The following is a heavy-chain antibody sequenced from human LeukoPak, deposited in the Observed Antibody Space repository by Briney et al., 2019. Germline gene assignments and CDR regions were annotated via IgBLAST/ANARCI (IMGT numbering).Heavy chain of an antibody. V-gene: IGHV3-23*01. D-gene: IGHD6-13*01. CDR2: ITGSGGTT. CDR3: ARGADRETTYSQIDY. J-gene: IGHJ4*02. Sequence: GGSLRLSCAASGFTFSNYAMTWVRQAPGKGLEWVSSITGSGGTTYYADSVKGRFTISRDSSKNTLYFQTNTLRAEDTAVYYCARGADRETTYSQIDYWGQGTLVTVSS. CDR1: GFTFSNYA.